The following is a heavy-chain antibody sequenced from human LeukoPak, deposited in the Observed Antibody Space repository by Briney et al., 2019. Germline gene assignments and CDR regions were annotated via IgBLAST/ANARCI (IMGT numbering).Heavy chain of an antibody. Sequence: GGSLRLSCAASGFTFDDYGMSWVRQAPGKGLEWVSGINWNGGSTGYADSVKGRFTISRDNAKNSLYLQMNSLRAEDTALYYCARDLGQFWEWLSTPSYFDYWGQGTLVTVSS. V-gene: IGHV3-20*04. J-gene: IGHJ4*02. CDR2: INWNGGST. CDR3: ARDLGQFWEWLSTPSYFDY. CDR1: GFTFDDYG. D-gene: IGHD3-3*01.